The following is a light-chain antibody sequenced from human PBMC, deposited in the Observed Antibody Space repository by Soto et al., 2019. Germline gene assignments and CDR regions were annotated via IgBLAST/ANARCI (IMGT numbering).Light chain of an antibody. Sequence: QSALTQPASVSGSPGQSITISCTGTSSDVGGSNYVSWFQQRPGKAPKLMIYEVSNRPSGVSNRFSGSKSGNTASLFISGLQAEDEADYFCSSDTTSSTLGVFGGGTKLTVL. CDR3: SSDTTSSTLGV. CDR2: EVS. CDR1: SSDVGGSNY. J-gene: IGLJ2*01. V-gene: IGLV2-14*01.